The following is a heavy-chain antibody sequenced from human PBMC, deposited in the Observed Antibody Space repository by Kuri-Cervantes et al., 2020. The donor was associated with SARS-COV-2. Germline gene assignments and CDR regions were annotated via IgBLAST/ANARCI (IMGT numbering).Heavy chain of an antibody. D-gene: IGHD5-24*01. CDR2: ISYDGSNK. CDR1: GFTFSSYA. V-gene: IGHV3-30-3*01. Sequence: GESLKISCAASGFTFSSYAMHWVRQAPGNGLEWVAVISYDGSNKYYADSVKGRFTISRDNSKNTLYLQMNSLRAEDTAVYYCARLDGYIEHWGQGTLVTVSS. CDR3: ARLDGYIEH. J-gene: IGHJ5*02.